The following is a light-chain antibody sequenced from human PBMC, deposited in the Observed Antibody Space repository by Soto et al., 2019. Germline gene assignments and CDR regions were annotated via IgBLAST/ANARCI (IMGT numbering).Light chain of an antibody. V-gene: IGKV1-33*01. CDR1: QDISNY. CDR2: DAS. J-gene: IGKJ3*01. CDR3: QQLTSYPRT. Sequence: DIQMTQSPSSLSASVGDRVTITCQASQDISNYLNWYQQKPGKAPKLLIYDASNLETGVPSRFSGSGSGTDFTFTISSLQPEDFATYYCQQLTSYPRTFGPGTKVDIK.